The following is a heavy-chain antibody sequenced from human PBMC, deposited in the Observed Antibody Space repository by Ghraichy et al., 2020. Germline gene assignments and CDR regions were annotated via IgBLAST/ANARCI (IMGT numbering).Heavy chain of an antibody. V-gene: IGHV3-30*02. D-gene: IGHD3-10*01. CDR1: GFTFSSYG. CDR3: AKDKAMVRGVISLRAFDI. Sequence: GSLRLSCAASGFTFSSYGMHWVRQAPGKGLEWVAFIRYDGSNKYYADSVKGRFTISRDNSKNTLYLQMNSLRAEDTAVYYCAKDKAMVRGVISLRAFDIWGQGTMVTVSS. J-gene: IGHJ3*02. CDR2: IRYDGSNK.